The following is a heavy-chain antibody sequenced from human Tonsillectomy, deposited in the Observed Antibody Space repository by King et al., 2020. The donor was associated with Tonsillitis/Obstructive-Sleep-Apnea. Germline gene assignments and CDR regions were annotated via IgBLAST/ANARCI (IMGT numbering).Heavy chain of an antibody. D-gene: IGHD1-26*01. Sequence: VQLVESGGGLVQPGGSLRLSCAASGFTFSSYAMSWVRQAPGKGLEWVSAISGSGGSTYYADSVKGRFTISRDNSKNTLYLQMNSLRAEDTAVYYCAKDLAPGIVGATLGECPDALDIGGQGRMVTV. V-gene: IGHV3-23*04. CDR3: AKDLAPGIVGATLGECPDALDI. CDR1: GFTFSSYA. CDR2: ISGSGGST. J-gene: IGHJ3*02.